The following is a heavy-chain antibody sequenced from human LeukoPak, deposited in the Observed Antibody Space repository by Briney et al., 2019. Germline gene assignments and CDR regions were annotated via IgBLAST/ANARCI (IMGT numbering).Heavy chain of an antibody. D-gene: IGHD2-15*01. V-gene: IGHV3-43*02. J-gene: IGHJ5*02. CDR2: ISGDGGST. CDR3: AKAYCSGGSCYSNNWFDP. CDR1: GFTFDDYA. Sequence: GGSLRLSCAASGFTFDDYAMHWVRQAPGKGLEWVSLISGDGGSTYYADSVKGRFTISRDNSKNSLYLQMNSLRTEDTALYYCAKAYCSGGSCYSNNWFDPWGQGTLVTVSS.